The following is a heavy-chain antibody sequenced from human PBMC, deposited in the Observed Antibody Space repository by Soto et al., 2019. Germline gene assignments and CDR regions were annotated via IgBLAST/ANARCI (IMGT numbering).Heavy chain of an antibody. V-gene: IGHV6-1*01. D-gene: IGHD6-13*01. CDR3: ARNQPPYSSSWYTIYYYCGMDV. CDR1: GDSVSSNSAA. Sequence: SQTLSLTCAISGDSVSSNSAAWNWIRQSPSRGLEWLGRTYYRSKWYNDYAVSVKSRITINPDTSKNQFSLQLNSVTPEDTAVYYCARNQPPYSSSWYTIYYYCGMDVWGQGTTVTVSS. CDR2: TYYRSKWYN. J-gene: IGHJ6*02.